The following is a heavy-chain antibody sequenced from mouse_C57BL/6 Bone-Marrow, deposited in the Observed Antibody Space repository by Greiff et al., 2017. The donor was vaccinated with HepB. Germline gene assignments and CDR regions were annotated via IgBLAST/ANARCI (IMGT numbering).Heavy chain of an antibody. D-gene: IGHD2-4*01. CDR1: GYTFTSYW. Sequence: AQLQQPGAELVMPGASVKLSCTASGYTFTSYWMHWVKQRPGQGLEWIGEIDPSDSYTNYNQKLQGKSTLTVDKSSITAYMQRSSLTSEDSAVYYFARVVRKYDYDVKVYFDYWGQGTTLTVSS. CDR3: ARVVRKYDYDVKVYFDY. CDR2: IDPSDSYT. J-gene: IGHJ2*01. V-gene: IGHV1-69*01.